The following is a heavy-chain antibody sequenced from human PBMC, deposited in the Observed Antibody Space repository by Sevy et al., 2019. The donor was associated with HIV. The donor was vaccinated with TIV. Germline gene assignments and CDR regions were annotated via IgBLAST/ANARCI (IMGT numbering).Heavy chain of an antibody. J-gene: IGHJ3*02. D-gene: IGHD4-17*01. CDR1: GGTFSSYA. CDR3: AREGDYGDFTGVEGEYAFDI. Sequence: ASVKVSCKASGGTFSSYAINWVRQAPGQGLEWMGRIIPILGIANYAQKFQGRVTITADKSTSTAYMELSSLRSEDTAVYYCAREGDYGDFTGVEGEYAFDIWGQGTMVTVSS. V-gene: IGHV1-69*04. CDR2: IIPILGIA.